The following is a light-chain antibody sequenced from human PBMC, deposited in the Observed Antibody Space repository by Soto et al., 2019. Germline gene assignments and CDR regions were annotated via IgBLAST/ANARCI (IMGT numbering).Light chain of an antibody. CDR1: QSVSSY. CDR2: DAS. Sequence: IVLTQSPATLSVSPGDSATPSGRASQSVSSYLAWSQQKPGQAPRRLIYDASNRATGIPARFSGSGSGTDFTLTISSIEPEDFAVDYCQQRSNWPTVGQGTKVEIK. J-gene: IGKJ1*01. V-gene: IGKV3-11*01. CDR3: QQRSNWPT.